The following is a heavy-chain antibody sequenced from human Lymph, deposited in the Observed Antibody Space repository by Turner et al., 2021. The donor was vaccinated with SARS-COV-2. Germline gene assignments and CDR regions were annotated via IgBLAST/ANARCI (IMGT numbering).Heavy chain of an antibody. Sequence: EVQLVESGGGLLKPGGSLRLSFAASGFTFSGYSMNWVRQAPGKGLGWVSSIRSRGSYIYYADSVKGRFTISRDNAKNSLYLQMNSLRADDTAVYYCAREKLGELFDYWGQGTLVTVSS. V-gene: IGHV3-21*01. CDR2: IRSRGSYI. J-gene: IGHJ4*02. D-gene: IGHD3-10*01. CDR3: AREKLGELFDY. CDR1: GFTFSGYS.